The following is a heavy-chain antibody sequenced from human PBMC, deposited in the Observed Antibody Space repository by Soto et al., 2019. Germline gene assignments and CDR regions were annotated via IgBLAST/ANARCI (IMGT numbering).Heavy chain of an antibody. CDR3: ARGRGSITMGWGVIGGDYWFDP. D-gene: IGHD3-10*01. CDR2: MNPNSGNT. CDR1: GYTFTSYD. J-gene: IGHJ5*02. V-gene: IGHV1-8*01. Sequence: DSVKVSCKASGYTFTSYDINWVRQATGQGLEWMGWMNPNSGNTGYAQKFQGRVTMTRNTSISTAYMELSSLRSEDTAVYYCARGRGSITMGWGVIGGDYWFDPWGQGTLVPVSS.